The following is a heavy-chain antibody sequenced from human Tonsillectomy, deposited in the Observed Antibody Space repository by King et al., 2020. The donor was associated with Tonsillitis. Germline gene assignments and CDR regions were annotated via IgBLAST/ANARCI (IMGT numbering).Heavy chain of an antibody. V-gene: IGHV1-69*01. CDR1: GSTFSSYA. CDR2: IIPIFGPA. J-gene: IGHJ3*02. Sequence: VQLVESGAEVKKPGASVKVSCKTSGSTFSSYAISWVRQAPGQGLEWMGGIIPIFGPANYAQKYQGRVTITADESTSTDYMELSSLRSEDTAVYYCADTSFQPRDALEIWGQGTLVTVSS. CDR3: ADTSFQPRDALEI. D-gene: IGHD3-3*02.